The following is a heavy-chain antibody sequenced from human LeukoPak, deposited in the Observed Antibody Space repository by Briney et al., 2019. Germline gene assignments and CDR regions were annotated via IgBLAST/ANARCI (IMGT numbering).Heavy chain of an antibody. Sequence: PGGSLRLSCAASGFTFSSYAMSWVRQAPGKGLEWVSAISGSGGSTYYADSVKGRFTISRDNSKNTLYLQMNSLRAEDTAVYYCARKGKQQLGYYFDYWGQGTLVTVSS. V-gene: IGHV3-23*01. J-gene: IGHJ4*02. CDR3: ARKGKQQLGYYFDY. CDR1: GFTFSSYA. D-gene: IGHD6-13*01. CDR2: ISGSGGST.